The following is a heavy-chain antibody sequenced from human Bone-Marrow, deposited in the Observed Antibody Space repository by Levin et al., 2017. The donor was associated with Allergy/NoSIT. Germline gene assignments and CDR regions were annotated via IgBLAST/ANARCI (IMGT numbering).Heavy chain of an antibody. J-gene: IGHJ5*02. CDR2: ISADGTDV. D-gene: IGHD3-10*01. V-gene: IGHV3-74*01. CDR3: ARDSYSSATS. Sequence: GESLKISCTTSGFNFWEHWFHWVRQAPGKGLVWVSRISADGTDVKYGDSVKGRFTVSRDDAKNTLYLEMSSLGVEDTAMYYCARDSYSSATSWGQGALVTVSS. CDR1: GFNFWEHW.